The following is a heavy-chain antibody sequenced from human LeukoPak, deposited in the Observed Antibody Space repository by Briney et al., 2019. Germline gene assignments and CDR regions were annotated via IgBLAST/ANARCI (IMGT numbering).Heavy chain of an antibody. CDR1: GFTFSSSG. CDR3: ARSRNYFDY. Sequence: PGGSLRLSCAASGFTFSSSGMNWVRQAPGKGLEWGSYISSSSSIIYYADSVKGPLPISRDNAKNSLYLQMNTLRDEDTAVYYFARSRNYFDYWGEGTLVTVPS. CDR2: ISSSSSII. D-gene: IGHD1-1*01. V-gene: IGHV3-48*02. J-gene: IGHJ4*02.